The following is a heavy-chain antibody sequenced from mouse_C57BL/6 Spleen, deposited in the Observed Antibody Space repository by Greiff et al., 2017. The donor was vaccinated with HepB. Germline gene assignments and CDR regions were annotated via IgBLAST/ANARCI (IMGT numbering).Heavy chain of an antibody. J-gene: IGHJ4*01. CDR2: INYDGSST. Sequence: EVQLVESEGGLVQPGSSMKLSCTASGFTFSDYYMAWVRQVPEKGLEWVANINYDGSSTYYLDSLKSRFIISRDNAKNILYLQMSSLKSEDTATYYCARDLGNAMDYWGQGTSVTVSS. CDR1: GFTFSDYY. CDR3: ARDLGNAMDY. D-gene: IGHD3-3*01. V-gene: IGHV5-16*01.